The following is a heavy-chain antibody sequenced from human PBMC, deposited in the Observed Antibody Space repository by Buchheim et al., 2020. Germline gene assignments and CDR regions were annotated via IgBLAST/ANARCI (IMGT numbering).Heavy chain of an antibody. J-gene: IGHJ6*02. D-gene: IGHD2-2*02. CDR3: ARGPRGYCSSTSCYKYYYYYGMDV. Sequence: QVQLQQWGAGLLKPSETLSLTCAVYGGSFSGYYWSWIRQPPGKGLEWIGEINHSGSTNYNPSLKSRVTISVDTSKNQFSLKLSSATAADTAVYYCARGPRGYCSSTSCYKYYYYYGMDVWGQGTT. CDR2: INHSGST. V-gene: IGHV4-34*01. CDR1: GGSFSGYY.